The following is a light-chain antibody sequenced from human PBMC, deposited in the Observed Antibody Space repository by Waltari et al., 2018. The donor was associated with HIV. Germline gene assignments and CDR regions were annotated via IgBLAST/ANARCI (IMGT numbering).Light chain of an antibody. CDR1: SLRSYH. Sequence: SSELTQDPAVSVALGQTVRITCQGDSLRSYHASWYQQKPGQAPVLVIYGKNNRPSGIPDRFSGSSSGNTASLTITGAQAEDEADYYCNSRDSSGNHLRVFGGGTKLTVL. J-gene: IGLJ3*02. CDR3: NSRDSSGNHLRV. CDR2: GKN. V-gene: IGLV3-19*01.